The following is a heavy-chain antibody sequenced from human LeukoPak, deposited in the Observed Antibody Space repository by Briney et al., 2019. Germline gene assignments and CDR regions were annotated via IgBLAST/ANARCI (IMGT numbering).Heavy chain of an antibody. CDR3: ANYRKPQGLDY. J-gene: IGHJ4*02. CDR1: RFAFSTFA. D-gene: IGHD1-14*01. CDR2: ISSNGADT. Sequence: GGSLRLSCAVSRFAFSTFAMTWVGQAPGQGLDYVSTISSNGADTYYADSVKGRFTISRDNSKNTLYLQMTSLRVEDTAVYYCANYRKPQGLDYWGQGTLVTVSS. V-gene: IGHV3-23*01.